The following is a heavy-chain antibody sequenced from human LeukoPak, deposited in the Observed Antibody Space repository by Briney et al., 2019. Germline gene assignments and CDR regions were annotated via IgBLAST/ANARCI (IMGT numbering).Heavy chain of an antibody. CDR2: ISYDGSNK. CDR3: ARDSRAGGSGWYFDY. V-gene: IGHV3-30-3*01. D-gene: IGHD6-19*01. J-gene: IGHJ4*02. Sequence: GGSLRLTCAAYGFTFSSYAMHWVRQAPGKGLEWMAVISYDGSNKYYADSVKGRFTISRDNSKNTLYLQMNSLRAEDTAVHYCARDSRAGGSGWYFDYWGQGTLVTVSS. CDR1: GFTFSSYA.